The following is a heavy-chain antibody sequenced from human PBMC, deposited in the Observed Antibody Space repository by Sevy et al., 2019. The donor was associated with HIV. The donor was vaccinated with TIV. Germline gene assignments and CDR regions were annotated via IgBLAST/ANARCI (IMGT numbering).Heavy chain of an antibody. CDR1: GGSFSGYY. CDR2: INHSGGT. V-gene: IGHV4-34*01. J-gene: IGHJ3*02. Sequence: SETLSLTCAVYGGSFSGYYWSWIRQPPGKGLEWIGEINHSGGTNYNPSLKSRVTISVDTSKNQFSLKLNPVTAADTAVYYCARHCTGSSCSHAFNIWGQGTMVTVSS. CDR3: ARHCTGSSCSHAFNI. D-gene: IGHD2-15*01.